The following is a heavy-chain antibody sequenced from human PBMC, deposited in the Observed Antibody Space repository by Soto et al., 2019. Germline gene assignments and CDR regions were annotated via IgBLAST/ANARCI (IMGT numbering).Heavy chain of an antibody. J-gene: IGHJ4*02. Sequence: SETLSLTCTVSGGSISSYYWSWIRQPPGKGLEWIGYIYYSGSTNYNPSLKSRVTISVDTSKNQFSLKLSSVTAADTAVYYCARVRSRGFDYGAQGTLVTVSS. CDR2: IYYSGST. CDR1: GGSISSYY. V-gene: IGHV4-59*01. D-gene: IGHD6-13*01. CDR3: ARVRSRGFDY.